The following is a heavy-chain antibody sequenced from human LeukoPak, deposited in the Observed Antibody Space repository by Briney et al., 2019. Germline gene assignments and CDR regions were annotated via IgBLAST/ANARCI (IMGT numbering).Heavy chain of an antibody. D-gene: IGHD5-24*01. Sequence: GESLKISCKGSGHSFTNYWIAWVRQMPGKGLEWMGIIYPADSDTRYGPSFQGQVTISADKSISTAYLQWSSLKASDTAMYYCAGGEMATINDAFDIWGQGTMVTVSS. J-gene: IGHJ3*02. CDR1: GHSFTNYW. V-gene: IGHV5-51*01. CDR3: AGGEMATINDAFDI. CDR2: IYPADSDT.